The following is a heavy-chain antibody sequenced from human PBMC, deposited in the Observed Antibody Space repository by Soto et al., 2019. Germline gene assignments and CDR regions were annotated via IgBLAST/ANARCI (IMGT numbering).Heavy chain of an antibody. Sequence: PGGSLRLSCAASGFTFSSYWMHWVRQAPGKGLVWVSRINSDGSSTSYADSVKGRFTISRDNAKNTLYLQMNSLRAEDTAVYYCARDCGGDCHSEAKYYYYGMDVWGQGTTVTVSS. CDR3: ARDCGGDCHSEAKYYYYGMDV. D-gene: IGHD2-21*02. V-gene: IGHV3-74*01. J-gene: IGHJ6*02. CDR2: INSDGSST. CDR1: GFTFSSYW.